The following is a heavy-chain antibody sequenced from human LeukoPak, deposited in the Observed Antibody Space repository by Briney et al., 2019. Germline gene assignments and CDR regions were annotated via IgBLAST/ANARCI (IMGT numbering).Heavy chain of an antibody. J-gene: IGHJ4*02. D-gene: IGHD3-22*01. V-gene: IGHV3-23*01. CDR2: ISGSGGST. Sequence: PGGSVRLSCVATGLTHSWYVLNWVRQAAGKGVDWVSAISGSGGSTYYADAVKGRFTISRDNSKNTLYLQMNSLRAEDTALYYCANAITTSPLFDYWGQGTLVTVSS. CDR1: GLTHSWYV. CDR3: ANAITTSPLFDY.